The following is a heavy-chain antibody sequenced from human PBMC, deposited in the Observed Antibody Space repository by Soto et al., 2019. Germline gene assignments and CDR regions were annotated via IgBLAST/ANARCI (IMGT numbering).Heavy chain of an antibody. J-gene: IGHJ3*02. CDR1: GVSISSDY. Sequence: QVQLQESGPGLVKPSETLSLTCTVSGVSISSDYWAWIPQSPGKGLEWIAYTSHTGTTDYNPSLKSRVTISLDTSKNQFSLKLSSVTAADTAVYYCARVPPWMDAFDIWGQGTRVTVSP. V-gene: IGHV4-59*01. CDR3: ARVPPWMDAFDI. D-gene: IGHD5-12*01. CDR2: TSHTGTT.